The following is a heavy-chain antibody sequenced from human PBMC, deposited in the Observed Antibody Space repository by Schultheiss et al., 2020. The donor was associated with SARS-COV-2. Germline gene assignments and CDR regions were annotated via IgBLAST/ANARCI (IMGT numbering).Heavy chain of an antibody. CDR1: GYSISLGYY. V-gene: IGHV4-38-2*01. CDR3: ASQNYYYYGMDV. CDR2: IYHSGST. J-gene: IGHJ6*02. Sequence: SETLSLTCAVSGYSISLGYYWGWIRQPPGKGLEWIGEIYHSGSTNYNPSLKSRVTISVDKSKNQFSLKLSSVTAADTAVYYCASQNYYYYGMDVWGQGTTVTVSS.